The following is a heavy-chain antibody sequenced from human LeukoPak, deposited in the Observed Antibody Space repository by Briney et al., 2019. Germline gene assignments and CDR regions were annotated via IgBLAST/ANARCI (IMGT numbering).Heavy chain of an antibody. CDR1: GFTVSSNY. Sequence: GGSLRLSCAASGFTVSSNYMSWVRQAPGKGLEWVSAISANGGSAYYADSVKGRFTISRDNSKNTLYLQMNSLRAEDTAVYYCAKSDILTGYLSHPTDYWGQGTLVTVSS. V-gene: IGHV3-23*01. J-gene: IGHJ4*02. CDR3: AKSDILTGYLSHPTDY. D-gene: IGHD3-9*01. CDR2: ISANGGSA.